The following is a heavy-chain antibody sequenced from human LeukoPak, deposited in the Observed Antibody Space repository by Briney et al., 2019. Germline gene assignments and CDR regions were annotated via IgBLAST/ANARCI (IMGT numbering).Heavy chain of an antibody. CDR1: GFTFSSYA. V-gene: IGHV3-23*01. CDR3: AKGVRGVITWFDT. Sequence: PGGSLSLSCEGSGFTFSSYAMTWVRQAPGKGLEWVSGISGSGGSTNYADSVKGRFTISRDNSKNTLYLQMNSLRAEDTAVHYCAKGVRGVITWFDTWGQGTLVTVS. J-gene: IGHJ5*02. CDR2: ISGSGGST. D-gene: IGHD3-10*01.